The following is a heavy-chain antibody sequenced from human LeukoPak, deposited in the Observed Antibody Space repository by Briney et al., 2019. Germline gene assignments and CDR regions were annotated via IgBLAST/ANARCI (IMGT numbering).Heavy chain of an antibody. J-gene: IGHJ4*02. D-gene: IGHD2-15*01. V-gene: IGHV3-74*01. CDR1: GFTFSSYW. CDR2: INSDGSST. Sequence: GGPLRLSCAASGFTFSSYWMHWVRQAPGKGLVWVSRINSDGSSTSYADSVKGRFTISRDNAKNTLYLQMNSLRAEDTAVYYCARPRVVAAISSFDYWGQGTLVTVSS. CDR3: ARPRVVAAISSFDY.